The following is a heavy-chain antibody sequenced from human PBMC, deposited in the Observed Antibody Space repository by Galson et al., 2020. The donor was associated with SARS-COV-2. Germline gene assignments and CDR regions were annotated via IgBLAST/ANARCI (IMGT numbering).Heavy chain of an antibody. Sequence: ASETLSLTCAVSGDFFSDTHWWTWVRQAPGKGLEWIGEIYHGGGTNYNPSLNSRVTISLDKSKRHFSLGLSSVTAADTAVYYCAKLTYRDNNRKKLNYAMDVWGQGTTVIVSS. CDR2: IYHGGGT. V-gene: IGHV4-4*02. D-gene: IGHD2-2*01. CDR3: AKLTYRDNNRKKLNYAMDV. CDR1: GDFFSDTHW. J-gene: IGHJ6*02.